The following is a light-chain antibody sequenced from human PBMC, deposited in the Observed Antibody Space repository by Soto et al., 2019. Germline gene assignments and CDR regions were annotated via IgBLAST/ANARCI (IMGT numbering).Light chain of an antibody. CDR2: GAS. CDR1: QSVRGSN. Sequence: EIVMTQSPATLSVSPGERATLSCRASQSVRGSNLAWYQQKPGQAPRLLIYGASSRATGIPDRFSGSGSGKEFTLTISGLQSEDFAVYYCQQYSKWPQTFGQGTKVDI. CDR3: QQYSKWPQT. V-gene: IGKV3D-15*01. J-gene: IGKJ1*01.